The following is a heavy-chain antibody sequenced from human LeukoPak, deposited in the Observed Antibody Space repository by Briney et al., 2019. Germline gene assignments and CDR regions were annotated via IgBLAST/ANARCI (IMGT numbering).Heavy chain of an antibody. V-gene: IGHV4-30-4*01. CDR3: AREDIAANWFDP. CDR1: GGSISSGDYY. J-gene: IGHJ5*02. CDR2: IYYSGST. Sequence: SQTLSLTCTVSGGSISSGDYYWSWIRQPPGKGLEWIGYIYYSGSTYYNPSLKSRVTISVDTSKNQFSLKLSSVTAADTAVYYCAREDIAANWFDPWGQGTLVTVSS. D-gene: IGHD2-15*01.